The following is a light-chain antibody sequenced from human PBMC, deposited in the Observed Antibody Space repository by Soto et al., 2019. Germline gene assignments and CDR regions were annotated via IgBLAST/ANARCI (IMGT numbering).Light chain of an antibody. J-gene: IGKJ1*01. V-gene: IGKV3-20*01. Sequence: IVLTQSPGPLSLSQGERATLSCMASQSVSNNYLAWYQQKPGQAPRLLIYGASNRATGIPDRFSGSGSGTDFTLTISRLDPEYFAVYYCQQYGSSGTLGQGTKVDIK. CDR1: QSVSNNY. CDR2: GAS. CDR3: QQYGSSGT.